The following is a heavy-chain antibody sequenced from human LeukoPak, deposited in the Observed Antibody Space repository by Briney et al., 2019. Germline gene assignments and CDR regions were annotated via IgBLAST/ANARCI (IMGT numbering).Heavy chain of an antibody. J-gene: IGHJ4*02. CDR1: GGSISSSSYY. CDR3: ARYPTYYYDSSGYYNPDY. V-gene: IGHV4-39*07. Sequence: SETLSLTCTVSGGSISSSSYYWGWIRQPPGKGLEWIGSIYYSGSTYYNPSLKSRVTISVDTCKNQFSLKLSSVTAADTAVYYCARYPTYYYDSSGYYNPDYWGQGTLVTVSS. CDR2: IYYSGST. D-gene: IGHD3-22*01.